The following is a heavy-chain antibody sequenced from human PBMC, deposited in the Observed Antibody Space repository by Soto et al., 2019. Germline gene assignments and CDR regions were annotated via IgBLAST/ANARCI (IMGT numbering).Heavy chain of an antibody. J-gene: IGHJ4*02. Sequence: GGSLRLSCTTSGFIFSSYAMHWVRQAPGKGLEWVAVISHDAYNKYHTDSVRGRFTISRDDSKNTLYLQMDSLRPEDTAVYYCAKSLLRFNLGWYYMDHWGQGIPVTVSS. V-gene: IGHV3-30*18. CDR2: ISHDAYNK. CDR1: GFIFSSYA. CDR3: AKSLLRFNLGWYYMDH. D-gene: IGHD5-12*01.